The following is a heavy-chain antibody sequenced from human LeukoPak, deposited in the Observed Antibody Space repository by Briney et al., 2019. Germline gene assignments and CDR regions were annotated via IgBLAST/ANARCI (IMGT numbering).Heavy chain of an antibody. CDR1: GFTFSSYS. V-gene: IGHV3-48*01. Sequence: HPGGSLRLSCSASGFTFSSYSMNWVRQSPGKGLEWVSYISSSSGLRYYADSLTGRFTISRDNSTNTLSLQMNSLRAEDTAVYYCARDDGSGSYYRREYFQHWGQGTLVTVSS. CDR3: ARDDGSGSYYRREYFQH. J-gene: IGHJ1*01. D-gene: IGHD3-10*01. CDR2: ISSSSGLR.